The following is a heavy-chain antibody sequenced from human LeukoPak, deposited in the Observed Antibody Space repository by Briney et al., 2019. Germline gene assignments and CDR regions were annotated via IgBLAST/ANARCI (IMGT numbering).Heavy chain of an antibody. CDR1: GGSISSGGYY. CDR2: IYYSGST. CDR3: ARTSHAYDYVWGSYHLFFDY. Sequence: SETLSLTCTVSGGSISSGGYYWSWIRQHPGQSLEWIGYIYYSGSTYYNPSLKSRVTISVDTSKNQFSLKLSSVTAADTAVYYCARTSHAYDYVWGSYHLFFDYWGQGTLVTVSS. D-gene: IGHD3-16*02. J-gene: IGHJ4*02. V-gene: IGHV4-31*03.